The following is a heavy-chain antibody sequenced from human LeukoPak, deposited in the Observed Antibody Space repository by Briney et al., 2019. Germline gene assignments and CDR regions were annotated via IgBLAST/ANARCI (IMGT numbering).Heavy chain of an antibody. V-gene: IGHV3-53*01. Sequence: PGGSLRLSCAASGFTVSSNYMSWVRQAPGKGLEWVSVIYRGGGTYYADSVKGRFTISRDNSKNTLYLQTNSLRAEDTAVYYCARDHYDGSTYYHDYWGQGTLVTVSS. D-gene: IGHD3-22*01. J-gene: IGHJ4*02. CDR2: IYRGGGT. CDR1: GFTVSSNY. CDR3: ARDHYDGSTYYHDY.